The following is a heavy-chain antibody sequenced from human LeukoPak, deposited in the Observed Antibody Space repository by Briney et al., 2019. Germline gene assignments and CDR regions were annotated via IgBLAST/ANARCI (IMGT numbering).Heavy chain of an antibody. CDR3: AREGSRRLYMDV. CDR1: GGSISSGNW. J-gene: IGHJ6*03. V-gene: IGHV4-4*02. D-gene: IGHD1-26*01. Sequence: SGTLSLTCVVSGGSISSGNWWSWVRQPPGMGLEWIGEIFHNGSSNYNPSLKSRVTMSLDKSNNQFSLKLSSVTAADTAVYSCAREGSRRLYMDVWGKGTTVIVSS. CDR2: IFHNGSS.